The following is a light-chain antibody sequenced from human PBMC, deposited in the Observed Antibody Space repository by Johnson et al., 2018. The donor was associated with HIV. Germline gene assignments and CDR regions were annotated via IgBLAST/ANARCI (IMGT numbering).Light chain of an antibody. CDR1: TSKIGNNY. CDR2: DSN. CDR3: GTWDRSLSAGNRCV. J-gene: IGLJ1*01. V-gene: IGLV1-51*01. Sequence: QSVLTQPPSVSAAPGQKVTISCSGSTSKIGNNYVSWYQHLPGAAPKLLIYDSNKRPSGIPDRFSGSKSGTSATLGITGLQTEDEADYFCGTWDRSLSAGNRCVFETGTKVTVL.